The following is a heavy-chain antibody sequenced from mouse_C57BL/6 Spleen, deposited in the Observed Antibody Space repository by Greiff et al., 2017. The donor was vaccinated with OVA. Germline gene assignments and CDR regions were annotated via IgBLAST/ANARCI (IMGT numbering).Heavy chain of an antibody. Sequence: LQQPGAELVRPGTSVKLSCKASGYTFTSYWMHWVKQRPGQGLEWIGVIDPSDSYTNYNQKFKGKATLTVDTSSSTAYMQLSSLTSEDSAVYYCARNYGTPYYYAMDYWGQGTSVTVSS. J-gene: IGHJ4*01. CDR2: IDPSDSYT. D-gene: IGHD1-1*01. V-gene: IGHV1-59*01. CDR3: ARNYGTPYYYAMDY. CDR1: GYTFTSYW.